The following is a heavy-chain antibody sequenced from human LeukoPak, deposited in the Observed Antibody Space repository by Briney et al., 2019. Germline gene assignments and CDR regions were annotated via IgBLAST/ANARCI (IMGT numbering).Heavy chain of an antibody. CDR3: AREGSSYGYFDY. CDR2: IWYDGSNK. V-gene: IGHV3-33*01. Sequence: PGRSLRLSCAASGFTFSSYGMHWVRQAPGKGLEWVAVIWYDGSNKYYADSVKGRFTISRDNSKNTLYLQMNSLRAEDTAVCYCAREGSSYGYFDYRGQGTLVTVSS. J-gene: IGHJ4*02. CDR1: GFTFSSYG. D-gene: IGHD5-18*01.